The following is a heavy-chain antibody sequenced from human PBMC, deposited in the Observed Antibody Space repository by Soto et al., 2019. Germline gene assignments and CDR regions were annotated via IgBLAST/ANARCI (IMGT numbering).Heavy chain of an antibody. D-gene: IGHD2-15*01. Sequence: GASVRVSCRASGYTFTSYDINWVRQATGQGLEWMGWMNPNSGNTGYAQKFQGRVTMTRNTSISTAYMELSSLRSEDTAVYYCARGYIVRGMDVWGQGTTVTVSS. CDR1: GYTFTSYD. V-gene: IGHV1-8*01. CDR2: MNPNSGNT. J-gene: IGHJ6*02. CDR3: ARGYIVRGMDV.